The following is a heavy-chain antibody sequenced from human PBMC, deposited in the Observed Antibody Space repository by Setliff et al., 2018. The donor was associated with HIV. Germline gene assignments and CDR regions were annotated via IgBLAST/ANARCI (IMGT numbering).Heavy chain of an antibody. Sequence: SETLSLTCTVSGYSISSGYYWGWIRQPPGKGLEWIGSVYHSGITYYNSSLKSRVTISVDTSKNQFSLNLTSVTAADTAVYYCARLGYSGSLVGAFDIWGQGTMVTVSS. J-gene: IGHJ3*02. CDR2: VYHSGIT. CDR1: GYSISSGYY. CDR3: ARLGYSGSLVGAFDI. D-gene: IGHD1-26*01. V-gene: IGHV4-38-2*02.